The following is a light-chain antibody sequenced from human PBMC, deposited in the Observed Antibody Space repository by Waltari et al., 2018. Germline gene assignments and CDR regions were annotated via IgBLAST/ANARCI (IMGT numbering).Light chain of an antibody. CDR2: GYS. Sequence: QSVLTQPPSLSGAPGQRVTISCPGSSSNIGAGYEVHWYQQLPGVAPKLLIYGYSSRPSGVPDRFSGSKSGTSASLAITGLQAEDEADYYCQSFDSSLSGVVFGGGTKLTVL. CDR1: SSNIGAGYE. V-gene: IGLV1-40*01. J-gene: IGLJ2*01. CDR3: QSFDSSLSGVV.